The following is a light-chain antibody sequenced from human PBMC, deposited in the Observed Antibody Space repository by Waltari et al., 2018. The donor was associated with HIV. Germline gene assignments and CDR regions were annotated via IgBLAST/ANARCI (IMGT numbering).Light chain of an antibody. CDR2: GAS. V-gene: IGKV3-20*01. CDR3: QQYGTSLVT. Sequence: GTLSLSPGDRVTLSCRASQSVSNNYLAWYQQKPGQAPRLLIYGASNRATGIPDRFSASGSGTDFTLSISRLEPEDFAVYYCQQYGTSLVTFGQGTKLESK. J-gene: IGKJ2*01. CDR1: QSVSNNY.